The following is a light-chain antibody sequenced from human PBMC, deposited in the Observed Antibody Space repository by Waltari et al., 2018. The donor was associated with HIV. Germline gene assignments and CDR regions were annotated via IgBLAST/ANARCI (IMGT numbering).Light chain of an antibody. Sequence: QSVLTQPPSASGTPGPRVTISCSGSSSNIGRNYVYWYQQFPGTAPKLLIYRHNQRPSGVPDRCSGSKSGTSASLAISGLRSEDEADYYCAAWDDSLSAWVFGGGTKLTVL. CDR3: AAWDDSLSAWV. J-gene: IGLJ3*02. CDR1: SSNIGRNY. CDR2: RHN. V-gene: IGLV1-47*01.